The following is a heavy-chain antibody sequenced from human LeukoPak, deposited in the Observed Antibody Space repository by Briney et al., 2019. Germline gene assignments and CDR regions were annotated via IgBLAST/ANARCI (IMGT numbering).Heavy chain of an antibody. J-gene: IGHJ6*03. Sequence: PSETLSLTCTVSGGSISSSSYYWGWIRQPPGKGLEWLGRIYYSGSTYYNPSLKSRVTISVDTSKNQFFLKLSSVTAADTAVYYCARRAISFPYYYYYMDVWGKGTTVTVSS. V-gene: IGHV4-39*01. CDR2: IYYSGST. CDR1: GGSISSSSYY. D-gene: IGHD2-2*01. CDR3: ARRAISFPYYYYYMDV.